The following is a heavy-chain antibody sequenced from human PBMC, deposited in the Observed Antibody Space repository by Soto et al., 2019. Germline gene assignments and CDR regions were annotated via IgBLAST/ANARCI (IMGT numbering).Heavy chain of an antibody. CDR3: ARRERAAGTDWWFDP. J-gene: IGHJ5*02. CDR1: GGSISSSSFH. CDR2: IYYSGST. V-gene: IGHV4-39*01. D-gene: IGHD6-13*01. Sequence: QLQLQESGPGLVKPSETLSLTCTVSGGSISSSSFHWGWIRQPPGKGLEWIGSIYYSGSTYYSPSFKSRVAISVDTAKNQFSLKLSSVTAADTAVYYCARRERAAGTDWWFDPWGQGTLVTVSS.